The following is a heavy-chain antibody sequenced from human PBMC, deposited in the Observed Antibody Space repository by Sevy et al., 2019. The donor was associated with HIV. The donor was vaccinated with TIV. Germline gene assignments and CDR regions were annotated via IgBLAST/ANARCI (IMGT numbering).Heavy chain of an antibody. CDR3: VRRGVDAYNVYFDL. J-gene: IGHJ4*02. CDR1: GFTVNSNY. Sequence: GSLRLSCAASGFTVNSNYMTWVRQAPGKGLEWLSYISTGTDHIYYADSAKGRFTISRDDAKNSVYLEMKSLRDQDTALYYCVRRGVDAYNVYFDLWGQGTLVTVSS. CDR2: ISTGTDHI. D-gene: IGHD3-10*01. V-gene: IGHV3-21*05.